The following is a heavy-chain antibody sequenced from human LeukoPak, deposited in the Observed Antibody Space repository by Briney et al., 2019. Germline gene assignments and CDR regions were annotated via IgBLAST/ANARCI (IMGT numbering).Heavy chain of an antibody. V-gene: IGHV3-30*02. J-gene: IGHJ3*02. CDR1: GFTFGSYG. CDR3: AKDRSPFIYYDSSGYSGAFDI. CDR2: IRYDGSNE. D-gene: IGHD3-22*01. Sequence: GGSLRLSCAVSGFTFGSYGMHWVRQAPGKGLEWVAFIRYDGSNEYYADSVKGRFTVSRDNSKNTLYLQMNSLRAEDTAVYYCAKDRSPFIYYDSSGYSGAFDIWGQGTMVTVSS.